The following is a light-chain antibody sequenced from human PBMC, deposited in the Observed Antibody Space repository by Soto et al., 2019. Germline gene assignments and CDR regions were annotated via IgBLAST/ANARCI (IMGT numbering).Light chain of an antibody. CDR3: QSYDSSLSVV. CDR1: SSNIGAGYD. CDR2: GNS. Sequence: QLVLTQPPSVSGAPGQRVTLSCTGSSSNIGAGYDVHWYQQLPGTAPKLLIYGNSNRPSGVPDRFSGSKSGTSASLAITWLQAEDEADYYCQSYDSSLSVVFGGGTKVTVL. J-gene: IGLJ2*01. V-gene: IGLV1-40*01.